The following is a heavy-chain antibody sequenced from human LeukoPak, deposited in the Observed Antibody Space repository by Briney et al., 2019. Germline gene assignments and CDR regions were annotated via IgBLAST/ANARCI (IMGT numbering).Heavy chain of an antibody. J-gene: IGHJ3*02. CDR1: GYTLTELS. Sequence: GASVKVSCKVSGYTLTELSMHWVRQAPGKGLEWMGGFDPEDGETIYARKFQGRVTMTEDTSTDTAYMELSSLRSEDTAVYYCATAPGYETYAFDIWGQGTMVPVSS. V-gene: IGHV1-24*01. CDR3: ATAPGYETYAFDI. CDR2: FDPEDGET. D-gene: IGHD5-18*01.